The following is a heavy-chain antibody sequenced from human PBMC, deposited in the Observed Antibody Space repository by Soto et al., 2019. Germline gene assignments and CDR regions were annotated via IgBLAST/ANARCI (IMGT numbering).Heavy chain of an antibody. CDR1: GFTFSSYS. V-gene: IGHV3-21*01. CDR3: ARVLSRYNWNDDDAFDI. J-gene: IGHJ3*02. Sequence: PGGSLRLSCAASGFTFSSYSMNWVRQAPGKGLEWVSSISSSSSYIYYADSVKGRFTISRDNAKNSLYLQMNSLRAEDTAVYYCARVLSRYNWNDDDAFDIWGQGTRVTVAS. CDR2: ISSSSSYI. D-gene: IGHD1-1*01.